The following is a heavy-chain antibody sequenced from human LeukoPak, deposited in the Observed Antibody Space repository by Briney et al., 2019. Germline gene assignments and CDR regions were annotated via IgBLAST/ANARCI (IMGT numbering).Heavy chain of an antibody. D-gene: IGHD5-18*01. CDR1: GDSMTNSY. Sequence: SEPLSLTCTVSGDSMTNSYWIWIRQSPGKGLEWFAHIHNIGATKYNPSLKSRVTILLDTPKTQFSLKLNSVTAADTAVYYCVRHAPRQRGSPTAMPIDYWGQGTLVTVSS. CDR2: IHNIGAT. V-gene: IGHV4-59*08. J-gene: IGHJ4*02. CDR3: VRHAPRQRGSPTAMPIDY.